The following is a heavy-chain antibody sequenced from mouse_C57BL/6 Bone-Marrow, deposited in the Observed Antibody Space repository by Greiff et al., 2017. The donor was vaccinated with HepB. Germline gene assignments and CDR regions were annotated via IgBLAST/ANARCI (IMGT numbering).Heavy chain of an antibody. Sequence: VQLQQSGPGLVKPSQSLSLTCSVTGYSITSGYYWNWIRQFPGNKLEWMGYISYDGSNNYNPSLKNRISITRDTSKNQFFLKLNSVTTEDTATYYCARDHYGKGYWGQGTTLTVSS. V-gene: IGHV3-6*01. CDR3: ARDHYGKGY. CDR2: ISYDGSN. D-gene: IGHD1-1*01. CDR1: GYSITSGYY. J-gene: IGHJ2*01.